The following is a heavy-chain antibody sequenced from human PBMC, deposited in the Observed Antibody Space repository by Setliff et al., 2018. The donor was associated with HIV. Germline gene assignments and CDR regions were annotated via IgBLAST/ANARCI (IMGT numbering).Heavy chain of an antibody. CDR1: GYTFSEYA. J-gene: IGHJ4*02. CDR2: IDTDNGYR. CDR3: ARWCAAAGCYPAIYHFDS. D-gene: IGHD2-2*01. V-gene: IGHV1-3*04. Sequence: ASVKVSCKASGYTFSEYAIHWVRQAPGQRLEWMGRIDTDNGYRRYSPKLQGRVTITKETSANTAYMELRGLRSEDTAVYYCARWCAAAGCYPAIYHFDSWGQVTLVTVSS.